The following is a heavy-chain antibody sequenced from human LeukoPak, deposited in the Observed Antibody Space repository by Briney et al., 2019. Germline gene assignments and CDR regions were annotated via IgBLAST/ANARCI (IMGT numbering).Heavy chain of an antibody. CDR3: AGADSGSWDFGR. CDR2: INSDGSVK. Sequence: GGSLRLSCAASGFNFSRYWMSWVRQAPGKGLEWVANINSDGSVKYYMDSVKGRFTISRDNAKNSLYLQMNSLGADDTGVYYCAGADSGSWDFGRGAQGTLVTVSS. V-gene: IGHV3-7*04. D-gene: IGHD6-13*01. CDR1: GFNFSRYW. J-gene: IGHJ4*02.